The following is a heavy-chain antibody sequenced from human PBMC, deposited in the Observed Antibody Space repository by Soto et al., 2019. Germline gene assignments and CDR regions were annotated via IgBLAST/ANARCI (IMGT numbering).Heavy chain of an antibody. V-gene: IGHV3-23*01. J-gene: IGHJ3*01. D-gene: IGHD4-17*01. CDR1: GFTFITYA. CDR3: ARPYGGKIGDAPDL. CDR2: ISDAAGSA. Sequence: GGSLRLSCAASGFTFITYAMSWVRQVPGKGLEWVSTISDAAGSAYYVDSVKGRFTISRDNSKKTLYLQMNSLRAEDSAVYYCARPYGGKIGDAPDLWGQGTMVTVSS.